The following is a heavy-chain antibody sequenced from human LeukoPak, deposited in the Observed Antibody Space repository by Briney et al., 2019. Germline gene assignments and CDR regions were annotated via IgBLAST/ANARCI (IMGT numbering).Heavy chain of an antibody. CDR1: GGTFSSYA. Sequence: GASVKVSCKASGGTFSSYAISWVRQAPGQGLEWMGGIIPIFGTANYAQKFQGRVTITADKSTSTAYMELSSLRSEDTAVYYCARAGTPPDTYYDILTGYYYALGYWGQGTLVTVSS. CDR2: IIPIFGTA. V-gene: IGHV1-69*06. CDR3: ARAGTPPDTYYDILTGYYYALGY. D-gene: IGHD3-9*01. J-gene: IGHJ4*02.